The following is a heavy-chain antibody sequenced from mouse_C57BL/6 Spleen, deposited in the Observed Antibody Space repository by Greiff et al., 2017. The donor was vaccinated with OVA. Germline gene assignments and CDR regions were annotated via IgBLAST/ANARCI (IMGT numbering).Heavy chain of an antibody. Sequence: VQLQESGPELVKPGASVKISCKASGYAFSSSWMNWVKQRPGKGLEWIGRIYPGDGDTNYNGKFKGKATLTADKSSSTAYMQLSSLTSEDSAVYFCAREKTAQARFFDDWGQGTTLTVSS. D-gene: IGHD3-2*02. CDR3: AREKTAQARFFDD. V-gene: IGHV1-82*01. CDR1: GYAFSSSW. CDR2: IYPGDGDT. J-gene: IGHJ2*01.